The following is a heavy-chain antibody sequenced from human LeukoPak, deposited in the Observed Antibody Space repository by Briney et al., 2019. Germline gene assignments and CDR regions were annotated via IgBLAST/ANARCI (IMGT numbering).Heavy chain of an antibody. CDR3: AKGAEEGVVITAVYYYYMDV. D-gene: IGHD3-22*01. CDR2: ISGSGYNT. V-gene: IGHV3-23*01. CDR1: GVTFSRHG. Sequence: GGSLRLSCVASGVTFSRHGMSWVRRAPGRGLEWVATISGSGYNTYYIDSVQGRFTISRDNSKNTVYLQMNSLRAEDTAVYYCAKGAEEGVVITAVYYYYMDVWGKGTTVTVSS. J-gene: IGHJ6*03.